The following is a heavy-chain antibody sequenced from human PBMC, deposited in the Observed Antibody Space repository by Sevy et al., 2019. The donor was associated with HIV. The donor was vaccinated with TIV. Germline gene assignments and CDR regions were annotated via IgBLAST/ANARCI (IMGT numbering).Heavy chain of an antibody. V-gene: IGHV4-31*03. D-gene: IGHD2-21*02. CDR3: ARVARAYCGGDCRDAFDI. Sequence: SETLSLTCTVSGGSISSGGYYWSWIRQHPGKGLEWIGYIYYSGSTYYNPSLKSRVTISVDTSKNQFSLKLSSVTAADTAVYYCARVARAYCGGDCRDAFDIWGQGTMVTVSS. CDR2: IYYSGST. J-gene: IGHJ3*02. CDR1: GGSISSGGYY.